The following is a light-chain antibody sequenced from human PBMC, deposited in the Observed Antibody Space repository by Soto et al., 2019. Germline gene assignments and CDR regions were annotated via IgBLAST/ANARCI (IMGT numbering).Light chain of an antibody. CDR3: QQYNNWPRT. V-gene: IGKV1-39*01. Sequence: DIQMTQSPSSLSASVGDRVTITCRASQSISSYLNWYQQKPGKAPKLLIYAASSLQSGVPSRFSGSGSGTDFTLTINSLQSEDFAVYYCQQYNNWPRTFGQGTKVDIK. J-gene: IGKJ1*01. CDR2: AAS. CDR1: QSISSY.